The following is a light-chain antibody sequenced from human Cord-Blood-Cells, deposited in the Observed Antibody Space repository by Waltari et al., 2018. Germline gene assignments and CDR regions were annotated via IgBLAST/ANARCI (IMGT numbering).Light chain of an antibody. CDR1: SSDVWSYNL. V-gene: IGLV2-23*01. Sequence: QSALTQPAPVSGSPGQSLTISCTGTSSDVWSYNLVSWYQQHPGKAPKLMIYEGSKRPSGVSNRFSGSKSGNTASLTISGLQAEDEADYYCCSYAGSSTPVVFGGGTKLTVL. CDR2: EGS. CDR3: CSYAGSSTPVV. J-gene: IGLJ2*01.